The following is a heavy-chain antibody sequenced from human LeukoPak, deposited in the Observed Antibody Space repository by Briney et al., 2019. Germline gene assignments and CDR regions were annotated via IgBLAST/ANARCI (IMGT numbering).Heavy chain of an antibody. CDR2: IRSKTNNYAT. V-gene: IGHV3-73*01. Sequence: GGSLRLSCAASGFRFNTYGMHWVRQASGKGLEWVGRIRSKTNNYATEYAVSVKGRFTISRDDSRNTVYLQMNSLKTEDTAVYYCTRLRGEKASGDYWGQGTLVTVSS. J-gene: IGHJ4*02. CDR1: GFRFNTYG. CDR3: TRLRGEKASGDY. D-gene: IGHD3-10*01.